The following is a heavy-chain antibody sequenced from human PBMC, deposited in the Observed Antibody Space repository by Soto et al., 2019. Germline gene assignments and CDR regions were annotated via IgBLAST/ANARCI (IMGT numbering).Heavy chain of an antibody. Sequence: ASVKVSCKASGYTFTSYGISWVRQAPGQGLEWMGWISAYNGNTDYAQKLQGRVTMTTDTSTSTAYMELRSLRSDDTAVYYCARNGYYDSSGPEGDAFDIWGQGTMVTVSS. J-gene: IGHJ3*02. V-gene: IGHV1-18*01. CDR2: ISAYNGNT. CDR3: ARNGYYDSSGPEGDAFDI. CDR1: GYTFTSYG. D-gene: IGHD3-22*01.